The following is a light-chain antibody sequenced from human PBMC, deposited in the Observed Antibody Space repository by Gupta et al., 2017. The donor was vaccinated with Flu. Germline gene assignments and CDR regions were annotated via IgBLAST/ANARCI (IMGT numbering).Light chain of an antibody. CDR2: DDT. CDR3: QVWNSRNDHWV. CDR1: NVGGKT. Sequence: GGDNVGGKTVHWYRQKSGQAPVVVVYDDTDRPSGIPERLSGSNSGNTATLTISRVEDGDEADYYCQVWNSRNDHWVFGGGTKLTVL. V-gene: IGLV3-21*02. J-gene: IGLJ3*02.